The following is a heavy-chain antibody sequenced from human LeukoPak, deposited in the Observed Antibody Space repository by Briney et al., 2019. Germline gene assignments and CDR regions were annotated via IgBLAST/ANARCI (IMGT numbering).Heavy chain of an antibody. V-gene: IGHV3-7*01. J-gene: IGHJ4*02. Sequence: GGSLRLSCAASRFTLSNYWMSWARQAPGKGLEWVANIKQDGSETYYVDSVKGRFTISRDNAKNSLSLQMNSLRAEDTAVYYCAKDYGDPSGYFDYWGQGTLVTVSS. CDR1: RFTLSNYW. CDR2: IKQDGSET. CDR3: AKDYGDPSGYFDY. D-gene: IGHD4-17*01.